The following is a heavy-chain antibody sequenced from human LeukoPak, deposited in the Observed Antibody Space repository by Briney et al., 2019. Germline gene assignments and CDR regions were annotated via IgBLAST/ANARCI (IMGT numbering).Heavy chain of an antibody. V-gene: IGHV3-64D*06. D-gene: IGHD6-19*01. CDR2: ISSNGGST. CDR1: GFTFSSYA. CDR3: VTLIAVAGWPIDY. Sequence: GGSLRLSCSAPGFTFSSYAMHWVRQAPGKGLEYVSAISSNGGSTYYADSVKGRYTISRDNSKNTLYLQMSSLRAEDTAVYYCVTLIAVAGWPIDYWGQGTLVTVSS. J-gene: IGHJ4*02.